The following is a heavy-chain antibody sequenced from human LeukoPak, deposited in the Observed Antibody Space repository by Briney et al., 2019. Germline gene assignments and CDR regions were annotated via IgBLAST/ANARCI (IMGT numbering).Heavy chain of an antibody. J-gene: IGHJ6*03. CDR1: GGSISSYY. V-gene: IGHV4-59*12. CDR2: IYYSGST. Sequence: PSETLSLTCTVSGGSISSYYWSWIRQPPGKGLEWIGYIYYSGSTNYNPSLKSRVTISVDTSKNQFSLKLSSVTAADTAVYYCARQVRYQPNPSYYMDVWGKGTTVTISS. CDR3: ARQVRYQPNPSYYMDV. D-gene: IGHD2-2*01.